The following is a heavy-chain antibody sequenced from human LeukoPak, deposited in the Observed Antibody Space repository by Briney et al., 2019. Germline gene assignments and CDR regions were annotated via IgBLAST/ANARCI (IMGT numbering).Heavy chain of an antibody. J-gene: IGHJ5*01. CDR1: GFTFSSYG. D-gene: IGHD6-13*01. CDR3: ARDRTLLSGVAATGTTSDS. Sequence: GGSLRLXCAASGFTFSSYGLKWVRQAPGKGLESVSSISSSSSYIYCADSVKGRFTISRDNAKNSLYLQMNSLRAEDTAVYYCARDRTLLSGVAATGTTSDSWGQGTLVTVSS. CDR2: ISSSSSYI. V-gene: IGHV3-21*01.